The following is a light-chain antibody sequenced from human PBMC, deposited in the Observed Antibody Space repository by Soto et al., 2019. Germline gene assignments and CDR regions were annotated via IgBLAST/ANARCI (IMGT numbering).Light chain of an antibody. Sequence: QSVLTQPASVSGSPGQSITISCTGTSSDVGGYNYVSWYQHHPGKAPELMIFQVSNRRSGVSHRFSGSKSGNTASLTISGLQTEDEGDYYFSSYTSSSTRVFGTGAKLTVL. CDR3: SSYTSSSTRV. V-gene: IGLV2-14*01. J-gene: IGLJ1*01. CDR1: SSDVGGYNY. CDR2: QVS.